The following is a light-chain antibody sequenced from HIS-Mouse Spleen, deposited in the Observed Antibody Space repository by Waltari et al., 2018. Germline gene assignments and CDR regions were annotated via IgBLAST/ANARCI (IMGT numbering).Light chain of an antibody. CDR1: QSVSSN. CDR2: GSS. CDR3: QQYNNWPPPYT. V-gene: IGKV3-15*01. Sequence: EIVMTQSPATLSVSPGERATLSCRASQSVSSNLAWYQQKPGQAPRLLIYGSSTRATGSPARFSGSGSGTEFTLTISSLQSEDFAVYYCQQYNNWPPPYTFGQGTKLEIK. J-gene: IGKJ2*01.